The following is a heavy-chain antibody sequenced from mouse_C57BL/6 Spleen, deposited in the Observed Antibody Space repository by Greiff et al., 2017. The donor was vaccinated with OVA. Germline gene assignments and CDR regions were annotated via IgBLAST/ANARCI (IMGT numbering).Heavy chain of an antibody. CDR2: INPNNGGT. CDR1: GYTFTDYY. D-gene: IGHD3-2*02. J-gene: IGHJ3*01. Sequence: VQLKQSGPELVKPGASVKISCKASGYTFTDYYMNWVKQSHGKSLEWIGDINPNNGGTSYNQKFKGKATLTVDKSSSTAYMELRSLTSEDSAVYYCAQTAQAIFAYWGQGTLVTVSA. V-gene: IGHV1-26*01. CDR3: AQTAQAIFAY.